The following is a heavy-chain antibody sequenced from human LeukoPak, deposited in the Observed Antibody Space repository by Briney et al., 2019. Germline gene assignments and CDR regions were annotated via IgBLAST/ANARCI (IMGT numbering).Heavy chain of an antibody. D-gene: IGHD3-16*01. CDR2: MCHSGST. CDR1: GYSISSGYC. Sequence: SETLSLTCAVSGYSISSGYCWGWIRQPPGQGLEWIGSMCHSGSTYYNPSLKSRVTMSVDTSKNQFSLKVSSVTASDTAVYYCARSGGGSYYFYYMDVWDKGTTVTVSS. CDR3: ARSGGGSYYFYYMDV. J-gene: IGHJ6*03. V-gene: IGHV4-38-2*01.